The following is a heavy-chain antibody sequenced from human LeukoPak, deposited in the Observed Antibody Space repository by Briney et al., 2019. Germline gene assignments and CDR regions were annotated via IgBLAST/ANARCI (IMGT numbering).Heavy chain of an antibody. CDR1: GYSLTSYW. D-gene: IGHD6-19*01. CDR3: ARGDSSGWYSGRERYFDY. CDR2: IYPGDSDT. V-gene: IGHV5-51*01. J-gene: IGHJ4*02. Sequence: RGESLKISCKGSGYSLTSYWIGWVRQMPGKGLEWMRIIYPGDSDTRYSPSFQGQVTISADKSISTAYLQWSSLKASDTAMYYCARGDSSGWYSGRERYFDYWGQGTLVTVSS.